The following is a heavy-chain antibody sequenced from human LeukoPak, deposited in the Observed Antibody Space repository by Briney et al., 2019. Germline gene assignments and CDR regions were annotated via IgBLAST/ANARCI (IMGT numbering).Heavy chain of an antibody. CDR1: GYSLSSGFY. D-gene: IGHD1-1*01. V-gene: IGHV4-38-2*02. Sequence: SETQSLTCTVSGYSLSSGFYWGWIRQPPGKGLEWIATMFHSGSTYYNPSLESRVTISMDTSKNQFSLRLISVTAADTALYYCARFGTRDNCCHPGVDTWGQGTPVTVSS. CDR3: ARFGTRDNCCHPGVDT. CDR2: MFHSGST. J-gene: IGHJ5*02.